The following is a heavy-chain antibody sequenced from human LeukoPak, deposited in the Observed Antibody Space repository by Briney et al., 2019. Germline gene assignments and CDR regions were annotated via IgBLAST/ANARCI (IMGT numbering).Heavy chain of an antibody. J-gene: IGHJ4*02. V-gene: IGHV3-48*03. D-gene: IGHD3-10*01. CDR1: GFTFSNYE. CDR2: ISSGGSTV. Sequence: GGSLRLSRAASGFTFSNYEMHWVRRAPGKGLEWVSYISSGGSTVYYADSVKGRFTVSRDNAKNSLCLQMSSLRAEDTAVYYCARGGSFVEYWGQGTLVSVSS. CDR3: ARGGSFVEY.